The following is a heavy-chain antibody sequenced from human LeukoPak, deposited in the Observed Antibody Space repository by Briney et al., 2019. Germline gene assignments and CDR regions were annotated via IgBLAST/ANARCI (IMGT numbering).Heavy chain of an antibody. CDR1: GYTFTSYG. J-gene: IGHJ3*02. CDR3: ARGGRDAFDI. Sequence: GASVKVSCKTSGYTFTSYGLNWVRQAPGQGLEWMGWISTDNGNTHYRQKLQDRVTMTTDTSTSTAYMELRSLRSDDTALYYCARGGRDAFDIWGQGTVVTVSS. V-gene: IGHV1-18*01. D-gene: IGHD3-10*01. CDR2: ISTDNGNT.